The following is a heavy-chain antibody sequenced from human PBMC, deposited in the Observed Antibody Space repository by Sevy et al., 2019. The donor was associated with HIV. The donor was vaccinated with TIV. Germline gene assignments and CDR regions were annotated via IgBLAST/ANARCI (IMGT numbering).Heavy chain of an antibody. CDR2: IYYSGST. CDR3: ARESYDILPGSRGMDV. V-gene: IGHV4-59*01. Sequence: SETLSLTCTVSGGSISSYYWSWIRQPPGKRLEWIGYIYYSGSTNYNPTLKGRVTISVDTSKNQFSLKLRSVTAADTAVYYCARESYDILPGSRGMDVWGQGTTVTVSS. D-gene: IGHD3-9*01. J-gene: IGHJ6*02. CDR1: GGSISSYY.